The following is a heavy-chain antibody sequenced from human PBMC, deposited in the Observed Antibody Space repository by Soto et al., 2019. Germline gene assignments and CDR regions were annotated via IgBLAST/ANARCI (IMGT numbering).Heavy chain of an antibody. V-gene: IGHV1-2*02. CDR3: ARGGSYYAH. D-gene: IGHD1-26*01. Sequence: QVQLVQSGAEVKQPGASVRVSCKASGDTHTIYFIHWLRQAPGQGLEWMGWINFVSGGANYAPRFQGRVAMTRDMSSATAFMELSRLRSDDTAVYYCARGGSYYAHWGQGTLVTVSS. J-gene: IGHJ4*02. CDR2: INFVSGGA. CDR1: GDTHTIYF.